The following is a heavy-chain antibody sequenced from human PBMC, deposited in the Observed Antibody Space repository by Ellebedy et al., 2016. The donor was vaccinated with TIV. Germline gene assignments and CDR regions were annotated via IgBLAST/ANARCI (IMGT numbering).Heavy chain of an antibody. CDR1: GFSFSRYG. V-gene: IGHV3-30*02. CDR3: AKIFRGSKTYYDPLTGADRFDL. Sequence: GESLKISCVASGFSFSRYGMHWVRQAPGKGLEWVAFIRHDGSNEYYAAFVKGRFTISRDNSNNTLYLKMSSVRAEDTAVYYCAKIFRGSKTYYDPLTGADRFDLWGQGILVTVSS. J-gene: IGHJ4*02. D-gene: IGHD3-9*01. CDR2: IRHDGSNE.